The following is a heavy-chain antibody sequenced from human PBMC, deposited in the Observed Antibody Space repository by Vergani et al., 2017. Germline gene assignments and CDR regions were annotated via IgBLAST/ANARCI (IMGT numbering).Heavy chain of an antibody. Sequence: QVQLVQSGAEVGKPGASVKISCKASGYTFTAYYIHWVRQAPEQGLEWMGRIIPIFGTANYAQKFQGRVTITADESTSTAYMELSSLRSEDTAVYYCARMIVRNYYYYGMDVWGQGTTVTVSS. CDR2: IIPIFGTA. V-gene: IGHV1-69*18. J-gene: IGHJ6*02. CDR3: ARMIVRNYYYYGMDV. D-gene: IGHD3-16*01. CDR1: GYTFTAYY.